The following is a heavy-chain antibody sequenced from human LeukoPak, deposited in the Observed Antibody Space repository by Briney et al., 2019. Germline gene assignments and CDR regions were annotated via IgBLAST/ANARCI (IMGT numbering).Heavy chain of an antibody. D-gene: IGHD3-10*01. J-gene: IGHJ6*02. CDR2: INSDGSST. V-gene: IGHV3-74*01. CDR3: ARGYGSGSYRFYYYYGMDV. CDR1: GFTFSSYW. Sequence: GGSLRLSCAASGFTFSSYWMHWVRQAPGKGLGWVSRINSDGSSTSYAASVKGRSTISRDNAKNTLYLQMNSLRAEDTAVYYCARGYGSGSYRFYYYYGMDVWGQGTTVTVSS.